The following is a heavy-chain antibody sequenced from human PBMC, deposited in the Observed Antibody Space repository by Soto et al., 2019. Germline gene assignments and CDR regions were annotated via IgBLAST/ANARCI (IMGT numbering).Heavy chain of an antibody. CDR3: ARGPYFDY. J-gene: IGHJ4*02. Sequence: GGSLRLSCAASGFTFSSYALNWVRQAPGKGLEWVAVICYDGSNKYYADSVKGRFTISRDNSKNTLYLQMNSLRAEDTAVYYCARGPYFDYWGQGTLVTVSS. CDR1: GFTFSSYA. V-gene: IGHV3-33*08. CDR2: ICYDGSNK.